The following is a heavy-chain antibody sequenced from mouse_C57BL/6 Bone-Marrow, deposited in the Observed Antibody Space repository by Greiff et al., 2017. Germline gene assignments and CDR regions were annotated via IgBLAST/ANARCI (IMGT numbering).Heavy chain of an antibody. CDR1: GYSFTGYY. CDR2: SNPSTGGT. D-gene: IGHD3-2*02. Sequence: VQLQQSGPELVKPGASVKISCKASGYSFTGYYMNWVKQSPEKSLEWIGESNPSTGGTTYNQKFKAKATLTVDKSSSTAYMQLKSLTSEDSAVYYWARSRSDSSGYVWFAYWGQGTLVTVSA. V-gene: IGHV1-42*01. J-gene: IGHJ3*01. CDR3: ARSRSDSSGYVWFAY.